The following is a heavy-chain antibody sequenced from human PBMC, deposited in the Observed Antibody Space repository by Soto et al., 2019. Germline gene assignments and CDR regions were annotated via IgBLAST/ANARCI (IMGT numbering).Heavy chain of an antibody. CDR3: ARDGRGYCSGGSCWRGWFDP. D-gene: IGHD2-15*01. J-gene: IGHJ5*02. V-gene: IGHV3-33*01. CDR2: IWYDGSNK. CDR1: GFTFSSYG. Sequence: QVQLVESGGGVVQPGRSLRLSCAASGFTFSSYGMHWVRQAPGKGLEWVAVIWYDGSNKYYADSVKGRFTISRDNSKNTLYLQMISLRAEDTAVYYCARDGRGYCSGGSCWRGWFDPWGQGTLVTVSS.